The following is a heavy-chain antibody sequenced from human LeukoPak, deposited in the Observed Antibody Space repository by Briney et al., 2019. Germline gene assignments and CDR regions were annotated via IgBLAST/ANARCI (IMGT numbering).Heavy chain of an antibody. Sequence: ASVTVSCTASGYTFTGYYIHWVRQAPGQGLEWMGWINPNSGGTNYAQNFQGRVTMTRDTSISTAYMELSRLRSDDTAVYYCARDYYDSSGYYKAFDIWGQGTMVTVSS. D-gene: IGHD3-22*01. CDR3: ARDYYDSSGYYKAFDI. CDR1: GYTFTGYY. CDR2: INPNSGGT. V-gene: IGHV1-2*02. J-gene: IGHJ3*02.